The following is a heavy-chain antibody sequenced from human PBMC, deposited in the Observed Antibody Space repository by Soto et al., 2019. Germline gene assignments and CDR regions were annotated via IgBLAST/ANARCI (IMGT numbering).Heavy chain of an antibody. CDR2: INHSGST. CDR3: ARAQDCSSTGCYSYYFDY. CDR1: GGAFSGYY. J-gene: IGHJ4*02. D-gene: IGHD2-2*01. V-gene: IGHV4-34*01. Sequence: PSETLSLTCAVYGGAFSGYYWSWIRQPPGKGLEWIGEINHSGSTNYNPSLKSRVTISVDTSKNQFSLKLSSVTAADTAVYYCARAQDCSSTGCYSYYFDYWGQGTLVTVSS.